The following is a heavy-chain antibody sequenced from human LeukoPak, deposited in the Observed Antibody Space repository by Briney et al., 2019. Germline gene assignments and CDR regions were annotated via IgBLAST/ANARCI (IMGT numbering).Heavy chain of an antibody. Sequence: SETLSLTRTVAGGSISSYYWSWIRQPPGKGLEWLGYIYYSGSTNYNPSLKSRVTISVDTSKNQFSLKLSSVTAADTAVYYCARHRSIAGGWFDPWGQGTLVTVSS. V-gene: IGHV4-59*01. J-gene: IGHJ5*02. CDR2: IYYSGST. CDR3: ARHRSIAGGWFDP. CDR1: GGSISSYY. D-gene: IGHD6-6*01.